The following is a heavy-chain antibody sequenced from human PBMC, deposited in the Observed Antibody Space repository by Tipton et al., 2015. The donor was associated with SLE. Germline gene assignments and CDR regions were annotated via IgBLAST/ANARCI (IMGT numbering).Heavy chain of an antibody. CDR3: ARVGPGYYDSSGYMDV. J-gene: IGHJ6*04. Sequence: TLSLTCTVSGGSISSGGYYWSWIRQHPGKGLEWIGYIYYSGSTYYNPSLKSRVTISVDTSKNQFSLQLNSVTPEDTAVYYCARVGPGYYDSSGYMDVWGKGTTVTVSS. CDR2: IYYSGST. CDR1: GGSISSGGYY. V-gene: IGHV4-31*03. D-gene: IGHD3-22*01.